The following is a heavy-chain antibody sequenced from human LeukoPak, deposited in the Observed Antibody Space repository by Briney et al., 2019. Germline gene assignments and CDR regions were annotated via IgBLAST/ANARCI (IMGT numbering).Heavy chain of an antibody. CDR1: GFGFSNFW. J-gene: IGHJ4*01. CDR3: ARGADPSLYASSSPDY. V-gene: IGHV3-74*01. CDR2: IKPDGTTS. Sequence: GGSLRLSCAASGFGFSNFWMHWVRQAPGKGLVWVSRIKPDGTTSVYADSVKGRFTISRDNLKNTLYLQMRSLRAEDTAAYFCARGADPSLYASSSPDYWGQGTPVTVSS. D-gene: IGHD6-6*01.